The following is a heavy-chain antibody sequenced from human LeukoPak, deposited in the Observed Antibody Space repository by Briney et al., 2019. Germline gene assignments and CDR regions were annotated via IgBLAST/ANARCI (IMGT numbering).Heavy chain of an antibody. V-gene: IGHV3-23*01. Sequence: GGSLRLSCAASGFTFSSDAMNWVRQAPGKGLEWVSGISDTGGNPYYADSVKGRFTISRDKSKNTLDLQMNSLRADDTAVYYCAKGTMHDYWGQGTLVTVSA. J-gene: IGHJ4*02. CDR2: ISDTGGNP. CDR3: AKGTMHDY. D-gene: IGHD4/OR15-4a*01. CDR1: GFTFSSDA.